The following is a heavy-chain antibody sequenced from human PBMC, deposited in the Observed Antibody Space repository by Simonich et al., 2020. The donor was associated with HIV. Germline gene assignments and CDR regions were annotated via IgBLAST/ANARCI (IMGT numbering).Heavy chain of an antibody. D-gene: IGHD6-6*01. V-gene: IGHV3-9*03. CDR1: GFTFDAYA. CDR2: ISGNSGNI. CDR3: AKDRYSSSSGSFDY. J-gene: IGHJ4*02. Sequence: EVQLVESGGGLVQPGRSLSLSCAASGFTFDAYAMHWVRQAPGKGLGWVLWISGNSGNIGYADSVKGRFTISRDNAKNSLYPQMNSLRAEDMALYYCAKDRYSSSSGSFDYWGQGTLVTVSS.